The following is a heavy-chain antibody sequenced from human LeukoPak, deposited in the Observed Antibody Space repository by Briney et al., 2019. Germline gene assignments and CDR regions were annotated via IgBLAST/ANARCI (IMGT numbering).Heavy chain of an antibody. CDR2: INHSGST. CDR1: GGSFSGYY. D-gene: IGHD3-10*01. Sequence: TSETLSLTCAVYGGSFSGYYWSWIRQPPGKGLEWIGEINHSGSTNYNPSLKSRVTISVDTSKNQFSLKLSSVTAADTAVYYCARARVRGALGYWGQGTLVTVSS. J-gene: IGHJ4*02. V-gene: IGHV4-34*01. CDR3: ARARVRGALGY.